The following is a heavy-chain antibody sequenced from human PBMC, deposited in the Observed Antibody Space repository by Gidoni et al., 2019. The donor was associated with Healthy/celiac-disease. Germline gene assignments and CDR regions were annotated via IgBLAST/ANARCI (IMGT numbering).Heavy chain of an antibody. D-gene: IGHD5-18*01. CDR3: ARGHSYGPEEEGN. V-gene: IGHV3-21*01. CDR2: ISSSSSYI. CDR1: GFPFSSYS. Sequence: EVQLVESGGGLVTPGGSLTLSCASSGFPFSSYSMNWVRQAPGKGLEWVSSISSSSSYIYYADSVKGRFTISRDNAKNSLYLQMNSLRAEDTAVYYCARGHSYGPEEEGNWGQGTLVTVSS. J-gene: IGHJ4*02.